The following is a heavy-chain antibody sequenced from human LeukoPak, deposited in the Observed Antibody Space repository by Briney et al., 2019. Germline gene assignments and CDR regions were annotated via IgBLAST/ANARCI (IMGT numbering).Heavy chain of an antibody. Sequence: PSETLSLTCSVSSGSISGYYWSWIRQPPGKGLEWIGYVYNSDYTKYKPSLQGRVSIFFDTSKSQFSLTLTSVTAADTAVYYCASLPLSYDSSGYYNDYWGQGTLVTVSS. CDR3: ASLPLSYDSSGYYNDY. D-gene: IGHD3-22*01. J-gene: IGHJ4*02. V-gene: IGHV4-4*08. CDR1: SGSISGYY. CDR2: VYNSDYT.